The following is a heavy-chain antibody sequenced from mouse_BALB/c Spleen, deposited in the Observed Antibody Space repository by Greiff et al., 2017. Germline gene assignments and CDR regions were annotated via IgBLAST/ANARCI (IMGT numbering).Heavy chain of an antibody. CDR1: GDSITSGY. J-gene: IGHJ4*01. CDR2: ISYSGST. Sequence: EVKLQESGPSLVKPSQTLSLTCSVTGDSITSGYWNWIRKFPGNKLEYMGYISYSGSTYYNPSLKSRISITRDTSKNQYYLQLNSVTTEDTATYYCARYPYDGYAMDYWGQGTSVTVSS. D-gene: IGHD2-12*01. CDR3: ARYPYDGYAMDY. V-gene: IGHV3-8*02.